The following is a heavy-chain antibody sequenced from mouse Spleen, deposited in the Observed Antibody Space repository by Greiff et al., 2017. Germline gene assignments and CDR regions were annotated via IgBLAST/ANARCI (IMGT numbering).Heavy chain of an antibody. CDR3: ARHYGNEVMGY. Sequence: EVQGVESGGGLVKPGGSLKLSCTASGFTFSSYTMSWVRQTPAQGLEWVATISSGGGNTYYPERLKGRSTISRDNAQNTLYLQMSSLRSEDTGIYYCARHYGNEVMGYWGQGASGTGSS. CDR2: ISSGGGNT. D-gene: IGHD2-1*01. V-gene: IGHV5-9*04. CDR1: GFTFSSYT. J-gene: IGHJ4*01.